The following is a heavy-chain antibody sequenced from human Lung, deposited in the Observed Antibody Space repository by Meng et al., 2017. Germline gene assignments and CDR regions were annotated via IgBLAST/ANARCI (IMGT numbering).Heavy chain of an antibody. D-gene: IGHD3-9*01. CDR2: IYSSGNA. CDR1: IGSISSDSY. J-gene: IGHJ4*02. CDR3: ARGPLRGLTLTGYYDS. V-gene: IGHV4-30-4*08. Sequence: QVHRQAPGRGLVKPSQTLSLTCTVSIGSISSDSYWGWIRQPPEKHLEWIGYIYSSGNAYYNPSLKSRVTITVDTSKNQFSLKVNSVTAADTAVYFCARGPLRGLTLTGYYDSWGQGRLVTVSS.